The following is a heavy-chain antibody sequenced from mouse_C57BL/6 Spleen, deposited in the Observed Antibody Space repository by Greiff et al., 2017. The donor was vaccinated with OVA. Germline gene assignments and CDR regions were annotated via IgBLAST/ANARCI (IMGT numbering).Heavy chain of an antibody. V-gene: IGHV14-4*01. CDR3: THYYGSRGNY. D-gene: IGHD1-1*01. CDR1: GFNIKDDY. Sequence: VQLKQSGAELVRPGASVKLSCTASGFNIKDDYMHWVKQRPEQGLEWIGWIDPANGDTEYASKFQGKATITADTSSNTAYLQLSSLTSEDTAVYYCTHYYGSRGNYWGQGTTLTVSS. J-gene: IGHJ2*01. CDR2: IDPANGDT.